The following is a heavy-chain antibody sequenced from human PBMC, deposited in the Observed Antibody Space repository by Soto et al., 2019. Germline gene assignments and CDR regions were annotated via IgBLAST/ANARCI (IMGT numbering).Heavy chain of an antibody. Sequence: QVHLVESGGGVVQPGRSLTISCVGSGFAFSTYGMHWVRQAPAKGLEWVALISYDGTDKYYADSVKGRFSISRDTSKQTLSLQMDTLSHEDTVVHYCANDFGVWSDSCGQGTFVNVSS. CDR3: ANDFGVWSDS. CDR1: GFAFSTYG. V-gene: IGHV3-30*18. J-gene: IGHJ5*02. CDR2: ISYDGTDK. D-gene: IGHD6-19*01.